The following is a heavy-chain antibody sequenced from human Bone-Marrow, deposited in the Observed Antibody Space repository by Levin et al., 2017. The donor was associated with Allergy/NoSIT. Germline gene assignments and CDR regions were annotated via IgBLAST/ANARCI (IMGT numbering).Heavy chain of an antibody. CDR3: ARDRFYSDSGSNFSWFDP. D-gene: IGHD3-10*01. Sequence: GESLKISCAASGFTFSTYCMHWVRQAPGKGLVWVSRIQSNGKTNYADSVKGRFTISRDNAKNTLYLQMNSLTVEDTAVYYCARDRFYSDSGSNFSWFDPWGQGTLVTVSS. J-gene: IGHJ5*02. V-gene: IGHV3-74*01. CDR2: IQSNGKT. CDR1: GFTFSTYC.